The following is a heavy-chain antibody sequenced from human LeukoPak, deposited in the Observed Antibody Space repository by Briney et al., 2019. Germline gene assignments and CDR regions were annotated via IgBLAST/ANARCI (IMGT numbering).Heavy chain of an antibody. V-gene: IGHV4-61*02. D-gene: IGHD6-13*01. CDR1: GGSISSGSYY. J-gene: IGHJ4*02. CDR3: AREGIAAAHDY. Sequence: SQTLSLTCTVSGGSISSGSYYWSWGRQPAGRGLEWIGRIYTSGSTNYNPSLKSRVTISVDTSKNQFSLKLSSVTAADTAVYYCAREGIAAAHDYWGQGTLVTVSS. CDR2: IYTSGST.